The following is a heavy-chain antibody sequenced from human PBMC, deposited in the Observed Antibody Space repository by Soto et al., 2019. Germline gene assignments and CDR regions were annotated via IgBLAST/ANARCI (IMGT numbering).Heavy chain of an antibody. V-gene: IGHV3-11*01. Sequence: QVQLVESGGGLVKPGGSLRVSCVASGFIFSDYYLSWIRQVPGKGLECVAYISGTGDTKYYADSLEGRFTISRDNAKKSMNLQMTRIRVAGTAVYYCAIGGSQSYYFGMDVWGQGTTLTVSS. D-gene: IGHD3-16*01. J-gene: IGHJ6*02. CDR3: AIGGSQSYYFGMDV. CDR1: GFIFSDYY. CDR2: ISGTGDTK.